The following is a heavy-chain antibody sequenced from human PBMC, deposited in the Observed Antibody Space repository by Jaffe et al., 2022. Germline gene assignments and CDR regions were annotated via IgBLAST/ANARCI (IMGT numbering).Heavy chain of an antibody. CDR1: GFTFSSYA. CDR3: AKDPLYCSGGSCWDY. V-gene: IGHV3-23*01. D-gene: IGHD2-15*01. Sequence: EVQVLESGGALVQPGGSLRLSCAASGFTFSSYAMSWVRQAPGQGLEWVSAITGSGANTFYADSVKGRFTISRDNSKNTLYLQMSSLRAEDTAVYYCAKDPLYCSGGSCWDYWGQGTLVTVSS. CDR2: ITGSGANT. J-gene: IGHJ4*02.